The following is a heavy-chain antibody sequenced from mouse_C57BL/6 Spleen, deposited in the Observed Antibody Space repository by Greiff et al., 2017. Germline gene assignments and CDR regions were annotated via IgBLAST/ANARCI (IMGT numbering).Heavy chain of an antibody. CDR3: TRGLLLWFAD. V-gene: IGHV1-15*01. D-gene: IGHD2-3*01. CDR2: IDPETGGT. CDR1: GYTFTDYE. J-gene: IGHJ3*01. Sequence: VQLQQSGAELVRPGASVTLSCKASGYTFTDYEMHWVKQTPVHGLEWIGAIDPETGGTAYKQKFKGKAILTADKSSSTAYMELRSLTSEDSAVYYCTRGLLLWFADWGQGTLVTVSA.